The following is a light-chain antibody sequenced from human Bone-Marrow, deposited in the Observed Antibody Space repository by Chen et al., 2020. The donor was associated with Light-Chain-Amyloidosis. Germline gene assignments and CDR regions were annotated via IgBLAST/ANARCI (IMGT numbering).Light chain of an antibody. J-gene: IGLJ1*01. V-gene: IGLV2-14*01. CDR2: EDT. CDR3: SSYTITNSLV. Sequence: QSALTHPASVSGSPGQPITISCTGTSSYVGGDNHVSWYQQHPDKAPKLMIYEDTNRPSWVPDRFSGSKSDNTASLTISGLQTEDEADYFCSSYTITNSLVFGSGTRVTVL. CDR1: SSYVGGDNH.